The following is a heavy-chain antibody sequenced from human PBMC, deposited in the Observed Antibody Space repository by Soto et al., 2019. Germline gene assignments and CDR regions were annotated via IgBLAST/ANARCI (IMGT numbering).Heavy chain of an antibody. Sequence: QVQLVQSGAEVKKPGSSVKVSCKASRGTFSSYAISWVRQAPGQGFEWMGGIVPLSGASNYARKFQGRVTITADESTSTAYVELSSLRSEDTAVYYCARRDGYDAFDIWGQGTVVTVSS. D-gene: IGHD5-12*01. CDR2: IVPLSGAS. J-gene: IGHJ3*02. CDR3: ARRDGYDAFDI. V-gene: IGHV1-69*01. CDR1: RGTFSSYA.